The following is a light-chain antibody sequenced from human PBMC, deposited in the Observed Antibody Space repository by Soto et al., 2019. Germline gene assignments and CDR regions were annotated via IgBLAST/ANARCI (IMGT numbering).Light chain of an antibody. CDR2: EVN. CDR3: SSYTSSSTLV. J-gene: IGLJ2*01. CDR1: SSDVGGYNY. V-gene: IGLV2-14*01. Sequence: QSALTQPASVSGSPGQSITISCTGTSSDVGGYNYVSWYQQHPGKAPKLIIYEVNHRPSGVSNRFSGSKSGNTASLTISGLQAEDEADYYCSSYTSSSTLVFGGGTQLTVL.